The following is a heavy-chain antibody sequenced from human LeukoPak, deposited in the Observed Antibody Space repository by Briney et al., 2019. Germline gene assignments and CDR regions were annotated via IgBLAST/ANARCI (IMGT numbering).Heavy chain of an antibody. CDR3: ARDYWVPMTTVTTGIDY. CDR1: GFTFSSYG. D-gene: IGHD4-17*01. V-gene: IGHV3-33*01. J-gene: IGHJ4*02. CDR2: IWYDGSNK. Sequence: GRSLRLSCAASGFTFSSYGMHWVRQAPGKGLEWVAVIWYDGSNKYYADSVKGRFTISRDNAKNSLYLQMNSLRAEDTAVYYCARDYWVPMTTVTTGIDYWGQGTLVTVSS.